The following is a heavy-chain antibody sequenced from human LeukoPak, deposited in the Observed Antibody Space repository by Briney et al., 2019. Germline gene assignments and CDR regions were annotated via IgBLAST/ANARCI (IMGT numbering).Heavy chain of an antibody. J-gene: IGHJ4*02. CDR2: ITGSGVST. V-gene: IGHV3-23*01. Sequence: GGSLRLSCAASGFTFGSYAMSWVRQAPGKGLEWVSAITGSGVSTHYADSVKGRSTISRDNSKDSLYLQMSSLRAEDTAVYYCAKDSGYTYGLSPYYFDCWGQGTLVTVSS. CDR1: GFTFGSYA. D-gene: IGHD5-18*01. CDR3: AKDSGYTYGLSPYYFDC.